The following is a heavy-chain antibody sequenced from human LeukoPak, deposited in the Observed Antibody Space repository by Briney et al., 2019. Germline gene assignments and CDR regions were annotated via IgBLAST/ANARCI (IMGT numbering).Heavy chain of an antibody. CDR1: GGSISSYY. CDR2: IYTSGST. Sequence: PSETLSLTCIVSGGSISSYYWSWIRQPAGKGLEWIGRIYTSGSTNYNPSLKSRVTMSVDTSKNQFSLKLSSVTAADTAVYYCARDYSSWPNWYFDLWGRGTLVTVSS. D-gene: IGHD6-13*01. J-gene: IGHJ2*01. CDR3: ARDYSSWPNWYFDL. V-gene: IGHV4-4*07.